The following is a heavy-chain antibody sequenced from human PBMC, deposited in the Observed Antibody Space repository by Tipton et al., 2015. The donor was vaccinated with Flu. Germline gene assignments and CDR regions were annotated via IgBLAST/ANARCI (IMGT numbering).Heavy chain of an antibody. Sequence: SLRLSCAASGFRFRSSAMTWVRRAPGKGLEWVANIKQDGSEIYYVDSVKGRFTISRDNAKNSLYLQMNSLRVEDTAIYYCVRQIAGSDSYWGQGTLVTISS. V-gene: IGHV3-7*01. CDR2: IKQDGSEI. D-gene: IGHD2-21*02. CDR1: GFRFRSSA. J-gene: IGHJ4*02. CDR3: VRQIAGSDSY.